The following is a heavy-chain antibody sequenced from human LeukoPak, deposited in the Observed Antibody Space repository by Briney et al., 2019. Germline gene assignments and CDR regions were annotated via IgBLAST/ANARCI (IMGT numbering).Heavy chain of an antibody. J-gene: IGHJ4*02. CDR2: IHAGSGNT. V-gene: IGHV1-3*01. Sequence: ASVKVSCKASGYTFTTKAIHWLRQAPGQGPEWMGSIHAGSGNTLYSKHFQGRVTFTRDTSANTVYMVLSSLSSEDTAVYYCARWPGNYDWSVYDSWGQGTLVIVSS. D-gene: IGHD3-9*01. CDR3: ARWPGNYDWSVYDS. CDR1: GYTFTTKA.